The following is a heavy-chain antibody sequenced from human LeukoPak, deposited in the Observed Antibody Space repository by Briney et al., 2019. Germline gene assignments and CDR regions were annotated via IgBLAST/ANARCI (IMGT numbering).Heavy chain of an antibody. CDR3: AKRGVVIRVFLVGFHKEAYYFDS. CDR1: GITLSNYG. Sequence: GGSLRLSCAVSGITLSNYGMSWVRQAPGKGLGWVAGISGSAGGTNYADSVRGRFTISRDNAKNTLYLQMNSLRADDTAVYFCAKRGVVIRVFLVGFHKEAYYFDSWGQGALVSVSS. D-gene: IGHD3-10*01. J-gene: IGHJ4*02. V-gene: IGHV3-23*01. CDR2: ISGSAGGT.